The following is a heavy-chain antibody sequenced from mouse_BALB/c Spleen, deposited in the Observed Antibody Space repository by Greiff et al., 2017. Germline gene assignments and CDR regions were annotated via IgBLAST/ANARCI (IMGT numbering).Heavy chain of an antibody. Sequence: QVQLKQSGAELVKPGASVKLSCKASGYTFTSYWMHWVKQRPGQGLEWIGEINPSNGRTNYNEKFKSKATLTVDKSSSTAYMQLSSLTSEDSAVYYCARTYYGNYYAMDYWGQGTSVTVSS. CDR1: GYTFTSYW. V-gene: IGHV1S81*02. CDR2: INPSNGRT. J-gene: IGHJ4*01. CDR3: ARTYYGNYYAMDY. D-gene: IGHD2-10*01.